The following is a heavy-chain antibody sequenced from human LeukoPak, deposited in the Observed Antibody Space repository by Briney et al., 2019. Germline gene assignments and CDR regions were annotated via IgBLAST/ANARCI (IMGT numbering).Heavy chain of an antibody. CDR1: GFTFSSYG. Sequence: GGSLRLSCAASGFTFSSYGMSWVRQAPGKGLEWVANIKQDGSEKYYVDSVKGRFTISRDNAKNSLYLQMNSLRAEDTAVYYCARKGDYDYWGQGTLVTVSS. J-gene: IGHJ4*02. CDR2: IKQDGSEK. D-gene: IGHD4-17*01. V-gene: IGHV3-7*01. CDR3: ARKGDYDY.